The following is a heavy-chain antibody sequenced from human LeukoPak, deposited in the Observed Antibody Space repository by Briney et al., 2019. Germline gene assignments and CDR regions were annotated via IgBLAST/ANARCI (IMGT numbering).Heavy chain of an antibody. J-gene: IGHJ6*02. Sequence: SVTVSCKSSGGTFSSYAISWVRQAPGPGLEWMGRIILMLGIANYAQKFQGRATITADKSTSTAYMELSSLRSEDTAVYYCARAGVIAVANYYYGMVVWGQGTTVTVSS. CDR2: IILMLGIA. V-gene: IGHV1-69*04. CDR3: ARAGVIAVANYYYGMVV. CDR1: GGTFSSYA. D-gene: IGHD6-19*01.